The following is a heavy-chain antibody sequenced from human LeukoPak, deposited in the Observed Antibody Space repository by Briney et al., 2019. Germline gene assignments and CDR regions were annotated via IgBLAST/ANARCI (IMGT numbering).Heavy chain of an antibody. D-gene: IGHD2-15*01. CDR1: GGSISSYY. J-gene: IGHJ4*02. Sequence: SETLSLTCTVSGGSISSYYWSWIRQPPGKGLEWIGYVYYSGSTNYNPSLKSRVTISVDTSKNQFSLKLSSVTAADTAVYYCARDFVECSGGSRYSSYFDYWGQGTLVTVSS. CDR3: ARDFVECSGGSRYSSYFDY. CDR2: VYYSGST. V-gene: IGHV4-59*01.